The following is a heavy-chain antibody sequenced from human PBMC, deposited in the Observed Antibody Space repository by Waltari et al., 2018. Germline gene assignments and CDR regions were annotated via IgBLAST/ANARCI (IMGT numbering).Heavy chain of an antibody. CDR3: VKGGGSFDS. Sequence: EVKLVESGGGVVQPGGSLRLSCAGSGFTFSSSGMSWVRQAPGRGLEWLANIKQDGSDTYYVDSVRGRFTISRDNAKTSLYLQMTSLRVEDTAVYYCVKGGGSFDSWGQGTLVTVSS. CDR2: IKQDGSDT. V-gene: IGHV3-7*01. J-gene: IGHJ4*02. D-gene: IGHD2-15*01. CDR1: GFTFSSSG.